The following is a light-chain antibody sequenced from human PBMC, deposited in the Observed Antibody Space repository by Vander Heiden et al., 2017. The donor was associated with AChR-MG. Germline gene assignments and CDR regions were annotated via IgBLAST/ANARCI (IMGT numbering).Light chain of an antibody. CDR3: QQDNSYWT. V-gene: IGKV1-5*03. J-gene: IGKJ1*01. CDR1: QSISSW. Sequence: DIQMTQSPSTLSASVGDRVTIPCRASQSISSWLAWYQQKPGKAPKLLIYKASRVESGVPSRFSGSGSGTEFTLTSSSRQPDDFANYYCQQDNSYWTFGQGTKVEIK. CDR2: KAS.